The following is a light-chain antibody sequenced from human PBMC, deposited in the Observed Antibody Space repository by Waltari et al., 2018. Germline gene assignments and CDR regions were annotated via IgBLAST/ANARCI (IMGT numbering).Light chain of an antibody. CDR3: SSYTASNILL. CDR1: SSDVGAYNF. J-gene: IGLJ2*01. Sequence: HSALTQPASVSGSPGQSITISCAGTSSDVGAYNFVCWYQHHPGNAPKLIIYAVHNRPSGVSDRFSASKSGDTASLTISGLQPEDEADYYCSSYTASNILLFGGGTKLTVL. V-gene: IGLV2-14*01. CDR2: AVH.